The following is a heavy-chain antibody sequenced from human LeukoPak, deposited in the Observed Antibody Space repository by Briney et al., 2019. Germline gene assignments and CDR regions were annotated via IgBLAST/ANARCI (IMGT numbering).Heavy chain of an antibody. D-gene: IGHD2-15*01. CDR2: ISSSSSYI. CDR3: ARDARTGARWDIVVVVAATVDNWFDP. V-gene: IGHV3-21*01. J-gene: IGHJ5*02. CDR1: GFTFSSYS. Sequence: GGSLRLSCAASGFTFSSYSMNWVRQAPGKGVEGVSSISSSSSYIYYADSVKGRFTISRDNAKNSLYLQMNSLRAEDTAVYYCARDARTGARWDIVVVVAATVDNWFDPWGQGTLVTVSS.